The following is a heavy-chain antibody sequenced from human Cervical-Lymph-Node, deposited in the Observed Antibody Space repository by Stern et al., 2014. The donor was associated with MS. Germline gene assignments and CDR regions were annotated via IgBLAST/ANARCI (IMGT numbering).Heavy chain of an antibody. V-gene: IGHV4-4*07. D-gene: IGHD3-3*01. CDR2: IFFSGNT. J-gene: IGHJ4*02. Sequence: QVQLQESGPGLVKPSETLSLTCTVSGGSISSYHWSWIRQPAGKGLEWIGRIFFSGNTNYNPSLKSRVTMSVDPSKTQFSLSLGSVTAADTAIYYCARGSVLRVLDYFDFWGQGILVTVSS. CDR1: GGSISSYH. CDR3: ARGSVLRVLDYFDF.